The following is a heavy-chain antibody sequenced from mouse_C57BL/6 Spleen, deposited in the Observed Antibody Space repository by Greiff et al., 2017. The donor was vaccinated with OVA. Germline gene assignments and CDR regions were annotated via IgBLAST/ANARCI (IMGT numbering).Heavy chain of an antibody. V-gene: IGHV6-3*01. CDR3: TDVRGSSAWFAY. D-gene: IGHD1-1*01. CDR1: GFTFSNYW. J-gene: IGHJ3*01. CDR2: IRLKSDNYAS. Sequence: EVKLEESGGGLVQPGGSMKLSCVASGFTFSNYWMNWVRQSPEKGLEWVAQIRLKSDNYASHYAESVKGRFTISRDESKSIVYLQLNYLRAEVTGIYYCTDVRGSSAWFAYWGQGTLVTVSA.